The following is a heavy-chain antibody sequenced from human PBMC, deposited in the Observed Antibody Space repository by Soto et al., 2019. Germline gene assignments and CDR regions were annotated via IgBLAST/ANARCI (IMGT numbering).Heavy chain of an antibody. V-gene: IGHV3-21*01. CDR1: GFTFSSYS. Sequence: PGGSLRLSCAASGFTFSSYSMNWVRQAPGKGLEWVSSISSSSSYIYYADSVKGRFTISRDNTKNSLYLQMNSLRAEDTAVYYCARDYDIVATPNYWGQGTLVTVSS. CDR2: ISSSSSYI. D-gene: IGHD5-12*01. J-gene: IGHJ4*02. CDR3: ARDYDIVATPNY.